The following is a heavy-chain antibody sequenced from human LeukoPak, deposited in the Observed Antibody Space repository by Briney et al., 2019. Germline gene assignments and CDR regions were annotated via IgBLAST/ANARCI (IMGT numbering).Heavy chain of an antibody. Sequence: SETLSLTCTVSGGSISSYYWSWIRQPAGKGLEWIGRIYTSGSTNYSPSLKSRVTMSVDTSKNQFSPKLSSVTAADTAVYYCARAVGSGSFQTYYYYMDVWGKGTTVTISS. V-gene: IGHV4-4*07. CDR3: ARAVGSGSFQTYYYYMDV. D-gene: IGHD3-10*01. CDR2: IYTSGST. J-gene: IGHJ6*03. CDR1: GGSISSYY.